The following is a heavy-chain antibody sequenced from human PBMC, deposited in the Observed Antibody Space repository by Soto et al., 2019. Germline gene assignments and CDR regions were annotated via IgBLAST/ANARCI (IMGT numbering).Heavy chain of an antibody. CDR3: ARAETEYSSIDY. CDR1: GGSISSSGYY. V-gene: IGHV4-31*03. CDR2: IYYSGST. D-gene: IGHD5-18*01. Sequence: SETLSLTCTVSGGSISSSGYYWSWIRQHPGKGLEWIGYIYYSGSTYYNPSLKSRVTISVYMELSSLTSEDTAVYYCARAETEYSSIDYWGQGTLVTVSS. J-gene: IGHJ4*02.